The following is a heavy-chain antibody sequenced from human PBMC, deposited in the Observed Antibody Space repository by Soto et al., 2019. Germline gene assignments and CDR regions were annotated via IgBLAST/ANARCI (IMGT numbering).Heavy chain of an antibody. V-gene: IGHV1-18*01. J-gene: IGHJ6*02. CDR3: ATDPSNYYGSGSYYKYYYYYGMDV. D-gene: IGHD3-10*01. CDR2: ISVYNGET. Sequence: ASVKVSCKASGYTVPSYGISWVRQAPGQGLEWMGWISVYNGETIYAQKFQGRVTMTEDTSTDTAYMELSSLRSEDTAVYYCATDPSNYYGSGSYYKYYYYYGMDVWGQGTTVTVSS. CDR1: GYTVPSYG.